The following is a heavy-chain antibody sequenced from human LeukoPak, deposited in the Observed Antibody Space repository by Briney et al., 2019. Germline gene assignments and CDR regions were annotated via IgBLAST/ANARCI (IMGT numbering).Heavy chain of an antibody. CDR2: IYYSGST. V-gene: IGHV4-59*12. J-gene: IGHJ4*02. Sequence: SETLSLTCTVSGGSISSYYWSWIRQPPGKGLEWIGYIYYSGSTNYNPSLKSRVTISVDTSKNQFSLKLSSVTAADTAVYYCARASGDYWGQGTLVTVSS. CDR3: ARASGDY. CDR1: GGSISSYY.